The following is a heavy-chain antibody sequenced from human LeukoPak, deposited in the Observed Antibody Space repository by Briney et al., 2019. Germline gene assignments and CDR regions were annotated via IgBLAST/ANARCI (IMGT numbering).Heavy chain of an antibody. J-gene: IGHJ6*03. CDR2: IYYSGST. CDR1: GGSFSGYY. CDR3: ARVRVVPAEPYYYYYMDV. D-gene: IGHD2-2*01. V-gene: IGHV4-59*01. Sequence: SETLSLTCAVYGGSFSGYYWSWIRQPPGKGLEWIGYIYYSGSTNYNPSLKSRVTISVDTSKNQFSLKLSSVTAADTAVYYCARVRVVPAEPYYYYYMDVWGKGTTVTVSS.